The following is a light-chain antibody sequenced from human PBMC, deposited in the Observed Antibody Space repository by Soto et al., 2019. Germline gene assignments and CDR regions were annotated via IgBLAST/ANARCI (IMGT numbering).Light chain of an antibody. CDR2: GST. CDR1: QSVSNNY. J-gene: IGKJ2*01. CDR3: RQYGSSPPYT. Sequence: EVVLTQSPGTLSLSPGERATLSCRASQSVSNNYLAWYQQKRGQSPKLLIFGSTDRATGIPDRFSGSGSGTDFSLTIIRLQPDEFVVYYCRQYGSSPPYTFGQGTKLEIK. V-gene: IGKV3-20*01.